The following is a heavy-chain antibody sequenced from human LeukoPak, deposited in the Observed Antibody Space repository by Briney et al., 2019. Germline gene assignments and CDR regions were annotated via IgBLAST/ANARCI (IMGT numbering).Heavy chain of an antibody. D-gene: IGHD2-8*01. Sequence: GESLKISCKGSGYSITSYWIGWVRQMPGKGLEWMGIIYPDDSDTRYSPSFEGQVIISVDKSISTAYLQWSSLKASDTATYYCARHGHCTNGVCYSNYYYYMDVRGKGTTVTVSS. CDR1: GYSITSYW. CDR3: ARHGHCTNGVCYSNYYYYMDV. V-gene: IGHV5-51*01. CDR2: IYPDDSDT. J-gene: IGHJ6*03.